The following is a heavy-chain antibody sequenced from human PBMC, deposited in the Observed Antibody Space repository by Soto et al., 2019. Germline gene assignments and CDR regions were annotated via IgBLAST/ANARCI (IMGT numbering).Heavy chain of an antibody. J-gene: IGHJ4*02. CDR2: IYYSGNT. CDR1: GGSLGSSSYY. CDR3: ASIAAPGTTHFDF. D-gene: IGHD6-13*01. Sequence: PSETLSLTCTVAGGSLGSSSYYWGWIRQSAGKGLEWIGNIYYSGNTFYNPSLKSRVTISVDTSKNQFYLHLSSVTAADTAIFYCASIAAPGTTHFDFWGQGTLVTVSS. V-gene: IGHV4-39*01.